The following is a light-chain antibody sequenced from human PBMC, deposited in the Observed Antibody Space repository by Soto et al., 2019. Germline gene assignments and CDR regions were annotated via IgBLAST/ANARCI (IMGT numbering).Light chain of an antibody. V-gene: IGKV3D-15*01. Sequence: ELGMKPTPGTRSVAPGGRAPLSCRASQSVNIYLAWYQQKPGHAPRLLIFGASYRATGIPARFSGSGSGTEFNLTIRSLQSEDFAVYFCQQYGDWLRLTFGGGTKVEIK. CDR3: QQYGDWLRLT. J-gene: IGKJ4*01. CDR1: QSVNIY. CDR2: GAS.